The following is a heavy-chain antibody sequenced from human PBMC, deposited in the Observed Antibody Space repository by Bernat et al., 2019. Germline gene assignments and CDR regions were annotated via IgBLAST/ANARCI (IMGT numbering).Heavy chain of an antibody. Sequence: QVQLVESGGGVVQPGRSLRLSCAASGFTFSSYAMHWVRQAPGKGLEWVAVISYDGSNKYYADSVKGRFTISRDNSKNTLYLQMNSLRAEDTAVYYCARETIAVADTYFDYWGQGTLVTVSS. D-gene: IGHD6-19*01. V-gene: IGHV3-30*01. CDR2: ISYDGSNK. J-gene: IGHJ4*02. CDR1: GFTFSSYA. CDR3: ARETIAVADTYFDY.